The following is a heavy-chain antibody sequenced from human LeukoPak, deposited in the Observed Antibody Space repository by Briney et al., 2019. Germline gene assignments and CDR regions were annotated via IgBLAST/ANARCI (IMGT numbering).Heavy chain of an antibody. CDR3: AKDLPSGSYYVGDY. CDR2: IYHSGNT. D-gene: IGHD1-26*01. Sequence: SETLSLTCTVSGYSINSGFYWAWIRQPPGKGLEWIGSIYHSGNTYYNPSLKSRVTISVDTSKNRFSLKLSSVTAADTAVYYCAKDLPSGSYYVGDYWGQGTLVTVSS. CDR1: GYSINSGFY. V-gene: IGHV4-38-2*02. J-gene: IGHJ4*02.